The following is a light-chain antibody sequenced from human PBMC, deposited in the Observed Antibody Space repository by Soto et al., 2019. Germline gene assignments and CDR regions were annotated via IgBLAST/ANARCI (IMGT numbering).Light chain of an antibody. V-gene: IGLV2-11*01. Sequence: QSVLTQPRSVSGSPGQSVTISCTVTISDVGTYDFVSWYQQHPGKAPRLMIFDVSERPSGVPDRFSGSKSGNTASLTISGLQAEDEADYYCCLYAVTFYVFGTGTKVTVL. J-gene: IGLJ1*01. CDR2: DVS. CDR1: ISDVGTYDF. CDR3: CLYAVTFYV.